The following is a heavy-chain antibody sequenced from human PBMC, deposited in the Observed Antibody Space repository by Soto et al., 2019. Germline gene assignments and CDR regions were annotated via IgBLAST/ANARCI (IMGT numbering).Heavy chain of an antibody. J-gene: IGHJ5*02. Sequence: PGGSLRLSCAASGFTFSAYAMHWVRQAPGKGLEWLAVISYDGSTKFYADTVKGRFTISRGNSKNTLYSQMNSLRAEDSGIYYCARDGGECSRTSCYNEIPPAWFGPWGQGALVTVSS. CDR2: ISYDGSTK. CDR3: ARDGGECSRTSCYNEIPPAWFGP. CDR1: GFTFSAYA. V-gene: IGHV3-30-3*01. D-gene: IGHD2-2*02.